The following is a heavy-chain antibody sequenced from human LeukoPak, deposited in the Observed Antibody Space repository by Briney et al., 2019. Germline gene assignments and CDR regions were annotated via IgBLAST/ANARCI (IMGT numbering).Heavy chain of an antibody. CDR1: GYTFTSYY. J-gene: IGHJ4*02. D-gene: IGHD6-19*01. V-gene: IGHV1-46*01. CDR3: ARESSGWLAGEWSDFDY. Sequence: ASVKVSCKASGYTFTSYYMHWVRQAPGQGLEWMGIISPSGGSTTYAQNFQGRVTMTRDMSTSTVYMELSRLRSDDTAVYYCARESSGWLAGEWSDFDYWGQGTLVTVSS. CDR2: ISPSGGST.